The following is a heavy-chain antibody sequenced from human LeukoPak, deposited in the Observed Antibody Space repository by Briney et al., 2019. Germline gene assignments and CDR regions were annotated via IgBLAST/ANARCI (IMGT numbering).Heavy chain of an antibody. V-gene: IGHV5-51*01. CDR2: IYPGDSDT. CDR3: ARHYDSTKSFDY. Sequence: GESLKISCKASGYSFTTYWIGWVRQMPGKGLEWMGIIYPGDSDTRNSPSFQGQVTISADKSISTAYLQWSSLKALDTAMYYCARHYDSTKSFDYWGQGTLVTVSS. J-gene: IGHJ4*02. CDR1: GYSFTTYW. D-gene: IGHD3-22*01.